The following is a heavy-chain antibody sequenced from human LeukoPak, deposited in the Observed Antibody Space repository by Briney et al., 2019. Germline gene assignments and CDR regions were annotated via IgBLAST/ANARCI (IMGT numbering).Heavy chain of an antibody. Sequence: SETLYLTCTVSGGSISPYFWSWIRQPPGKGLEWIGYIYATGSTNYNPSLKSRVTISVDTSKNQFSLKLSSVTAADTAVYYCARRQIYFDYWGQGTLVTVSS. CDR1: GGSISPYF. J-gene: IGHJ4*02. V-gene: IGHV4-4*09. CDR3: ARRQIYFDY. CDR2: IYATGST.